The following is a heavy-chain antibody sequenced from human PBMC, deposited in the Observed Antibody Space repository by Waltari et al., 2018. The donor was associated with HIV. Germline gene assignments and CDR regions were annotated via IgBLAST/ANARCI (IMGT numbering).Heavy chain of an antibody. J-gene: IGHJ4*02. CDR1: GGSFSGYY. V-gene: IGHV4-34*01. D-gene: IGHD6-19*01. Sequence: QVQLQQWGAGLLKPSETLSLTCAVYGGSFSGYYWSWIRQPPGKGLEWIGEINHSGSTNYNPSLKSRVTISVDTSKNQFSLKLSSVTAADTAVYYCARGGGELEEQWLVYFDYWGQGTLVTVSS. CDR2: INHSGST. CDR3: ARGGGELEEQWLVYFDY.